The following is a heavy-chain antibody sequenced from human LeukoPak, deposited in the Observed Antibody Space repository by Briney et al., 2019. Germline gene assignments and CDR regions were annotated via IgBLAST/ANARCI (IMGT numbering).Heavy chain of an antibody. D-gene: IGHD1-14*01. V-gene: IGHV3-33*01. J-gene: IGHJ4*02. CDR3: ARETGIIGRDSRVDY. Sequence: QSGGSLRLSCAASGFTFSRHGMHWVRQAPGKGLEWVAIIGYDGSEKYYADSVEGRFTISKDNSRDTLYLEMDSLRVDDTAVYYCARETGIIGRDSRVDYWGQGALVTVSS. CDR2: IGYDGSEK. CDR1: GFTFSRHG.